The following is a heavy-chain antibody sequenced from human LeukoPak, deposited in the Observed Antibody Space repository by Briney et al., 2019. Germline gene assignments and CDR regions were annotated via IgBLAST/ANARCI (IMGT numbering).Heavy chain of an antibody. CDR2: IYYSGST. V-gene: IGHV4-31*03. Sequence: KTSQTLSLTCTVSGGSISSGGYYWSWIRQHPGKGLEWIGYIYYSGSTYYNPSLKSRVTISVDTSKNQFSLKLSSVTAADTAVYYCVRDLPSGTLGYCSGGSCYSVGGMDVWGQGTTVTVSS. J-gene: IGHJ6*02. CDR3: VRDLPSGTLGYCSGGSCYSVGGMDV. D-gene: IGHD2-15*01. CDR1: GGSISSGGYY.